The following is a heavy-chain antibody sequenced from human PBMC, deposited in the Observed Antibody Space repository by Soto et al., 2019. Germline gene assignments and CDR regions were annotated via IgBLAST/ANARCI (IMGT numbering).Heavy chain of an antibody. D-gene: IGHD3-10*01. CDR1: GFTFSSYA. J-gene: IGHJ4*02. V-gene: IGHV3-23*01. Sequence: GGSLRLSCAASGFTFSSYAMSWVRQAPGKGLEWVSTISGSGDSTYYADSVKGRFTISRDNSKTTLYLQMNSLRAEDTAVYSCAFRGVSGAYIWYYFDYWGQGTLVTVSS. CDR3: AFRGVSGAYIWYYFDY. CDR2: ISGSGDST.